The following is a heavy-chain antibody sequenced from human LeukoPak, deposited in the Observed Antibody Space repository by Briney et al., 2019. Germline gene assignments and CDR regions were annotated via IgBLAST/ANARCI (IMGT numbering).Heavy chain of an antibody. V-gene: IGHV3-11*01. J-gene: IGHJ4*02. CDR1: GFTFSDYY. CDR2: ISSSGSTI. D-gene: IGHD3-10*01. CDR3: ARVGYYEGSVRSRPPYFDY. Sequence: GGSLRLSCAASGFTFSDYYMSWIRQAPGKGLEWVSYISSSGSTIYYADSVKGRFTISRDNAKNSLYLQMNSLRAEDTAVYYCARVGYYEGSVRSRPPYFDYWGQGTLVTASS.